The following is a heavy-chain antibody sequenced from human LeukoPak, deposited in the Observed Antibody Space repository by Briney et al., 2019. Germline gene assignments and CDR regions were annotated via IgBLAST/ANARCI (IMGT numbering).Heavy chain of an antibody. CDR1: GYTFTSYY. Sequence: ASVKVSCKASGYTFTSYYMHWVRQAPGQGLEWMGIINPSGGSTSYAQKFQGRVTMTTDTSTSTVYMELRSLRSEDTAVYYCARDDGQDYYGMDVWGQGTTVTVSS. D-gene: IGHD5-24*01. CDR2: INPSGGST. V-gene: IGHV1-46*01. J-gene: IGHJ6*02. CDR3: ARDDGQDYYGMDV.